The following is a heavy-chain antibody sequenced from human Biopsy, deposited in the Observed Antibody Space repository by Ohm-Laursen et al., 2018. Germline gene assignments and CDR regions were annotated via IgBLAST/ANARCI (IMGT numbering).Heavy chain of an antibody. V-gene: IGHV1-69*06. CDR1: GGTLSNYG. D-gene: IGHD3-9*01. CDR3: ATKLTGYFHH. Sequence: GASVKVSCKAPGGTLSNYGVNWVRQAPGQGLEWLGGNIPILGTGNYAQKFQDRVTVAADTSTSTATMELRSLRPDDTAVYYCATKLTGYFHHWGQGILVIVSS. J-gene: IGHJ1*01. CDR2: NIPILGTG.